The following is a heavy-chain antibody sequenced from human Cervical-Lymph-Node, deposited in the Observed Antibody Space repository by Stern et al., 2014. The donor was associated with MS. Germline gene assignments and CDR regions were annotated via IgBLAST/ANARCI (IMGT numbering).Heavy chain of an antibody. CDR3: ASGRLGY. Sequence: VQLVESGAEVKKPGASVKISCKAPGYKFTNYYIHWMRQAPGQGPEWMGMINPSGDSTTYAQKFQGRVTMTRDTSTSTVYMELSRPRSEDAAVYYCASGRLGYWGQGTQVTVSS. CDR2: INPSGDST. J-gene: IGHJ4*02. V-gene: IGHV1-46*01. CDR1: GYKFTNYY.